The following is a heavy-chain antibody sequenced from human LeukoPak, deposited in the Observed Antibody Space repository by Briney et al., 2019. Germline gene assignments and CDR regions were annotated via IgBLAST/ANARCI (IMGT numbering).Heavy chain of an antibody. Sequence: GESLKISCAASGFTFSSYGMHWVRQAPGKGLEWVAFIRYDGSNKYYADSVKGRFTISRDNSKNTLYLQMNSLRAEDTAVYYCAKVMGSSGWSSYWGQGTLVTVSS. D-gene: IGHD6-19*01. CDR3: AKVMGSSGWSSY. J-gene: IGHJ4*02. CDR2: IRYDGSNK. V-gene: IGHV3-30*02. CDR1: GFTFSSYG.